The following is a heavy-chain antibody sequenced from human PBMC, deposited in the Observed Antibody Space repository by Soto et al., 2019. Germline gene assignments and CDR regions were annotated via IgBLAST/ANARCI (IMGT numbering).Heavy chain of an antibody. CDR2: IYYSGST. D-gene: IGHD4-17*01. CDR1: GGSISSYY. CDR3: ARTHDYGDYVDY. Sequence: SETLSLTCTVSGGSISSYYWSWIRQPPGKGLEWIGYIYYSGSTNYNPSLKSRVTISVDTSKNQFSLKLSSVTAADTAVYYCARTHDYGDYVDYWGQGTLVTVSS. J-gene: IGHJ4*02. V-gene: IGHV4-59*08.